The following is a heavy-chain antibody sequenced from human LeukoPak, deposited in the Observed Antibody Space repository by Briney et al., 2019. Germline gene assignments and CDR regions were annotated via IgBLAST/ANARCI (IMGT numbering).Heavy chain of an antibody. J-gene: IGHJ4*02. CDR2: ISSSGSTI. CDR1: GFTFSSYE. CDR3: AKAGYSSGWEPPIDY. Sequence: PGGSLRLSCAASGFTFSSYEMNWVRQARGKGLEWVSYISSSGSTIYYADSVKGRFTISRDNSKNTLYLQMNSLRAEDTAVYYCAKAGYSSGWEPPIDYWGQGTLVTVSS. D-gene: IGHD6-19*01. V-gene: IGHV3-48*03.